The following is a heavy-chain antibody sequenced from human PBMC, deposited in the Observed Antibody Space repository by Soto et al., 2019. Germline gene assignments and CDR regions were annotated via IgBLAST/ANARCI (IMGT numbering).Heavy chain of an antibody. J-gene: IGHJ3*02. Sequence: PGESLKISCKTSGYSFISYWVAWVRQKPGKGLEWMGTFYPGDSTSTYSPSFQGQVTLSVDKSISTAYLHLSSLKASDTAMYYCARIIGYCRNNDCSWTFDIWGQGTTVTVSS. CDR2: FYPGDSTS. CDR3: ARIIGYCRNNDCSWTFDI. V-gene: IGHV5-51*01. D-gene: IGHD2-2*03. CDR1: GYSFISYW.